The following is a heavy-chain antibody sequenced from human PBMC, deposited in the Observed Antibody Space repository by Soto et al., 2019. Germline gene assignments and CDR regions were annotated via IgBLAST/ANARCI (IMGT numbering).Heavy chain of an antibody. J-gene: IGHJ6*02. CDR1: GGTFSSYA. Sequence: QVQLVQSGAEVKKPGSSVKVSCKASGGTFSSYAISWVRQAPGQGLEWMGGIIPIFGTANYAQKFQGRVTTTANESTSTADMELSSLRSEDTAVYYCARGRDNWNHYYYYGMDVWGQGTTVTVSS. CDR2: IIPIFGTA. V-gene: IGHV1-69*12. CDR3: ARGRDNWNHYYYYGMDV. D-gene: IGHD1-20*01.